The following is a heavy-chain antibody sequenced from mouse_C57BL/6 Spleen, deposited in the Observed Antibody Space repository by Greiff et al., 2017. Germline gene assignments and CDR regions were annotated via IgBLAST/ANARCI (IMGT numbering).Heavy chain of an antibody. V-gene: IGHV5-9*01. CDR3: ARHENYGRHWYFDV. CDR2: ISGGGGNT. D-gene: IGHD1-1*02. CDR1: GFTFSSYT. J-gene: IGHJ1*03. Sequence: EVQLQESGGGLVKPGGSLKLSCAASGFTFSSYTMSWVRQTPEKRLEWVATISGGGGNTYYPDSVKGRFTISRDNAKNTLYLQMSSLRSEDTALYYCARHENYGRHWYFDVWGTGTTVTVSS.